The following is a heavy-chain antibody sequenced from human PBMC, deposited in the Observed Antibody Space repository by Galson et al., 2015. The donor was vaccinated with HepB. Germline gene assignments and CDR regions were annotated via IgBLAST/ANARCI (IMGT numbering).Heavy chain of an antibody. Sequence: SLRLSCAASGFTFSSYGMHWVRQAPGKGLEWVAVIWYDGSNKYYADSVKGRFTISRDNSKNTLYLQMNSLRAEDTAVYYCARDLTDIVVVNYYYGMDVWGQGTTVTVSS. CDR2: IWYDGSNK. J-gene: IGHJ6*02. CDR3: ARDLTDIVVVNYYYGMDV. CDR1: GFTFSSYG. V-gene: IGHV3-33*08. D-gene: IGHD2-21*01.